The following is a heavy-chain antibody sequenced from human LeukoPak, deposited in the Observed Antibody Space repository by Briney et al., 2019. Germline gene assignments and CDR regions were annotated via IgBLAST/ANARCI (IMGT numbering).Heavy chain of an antibody. D-gene: IGHD2-2*01. CDR1: GFTFSDYY. Sequence: GGSLRLSCAASGFTFSDYYMSWIRQAPGKGLEWVAVISYDGSNKYYADSVKGRFTISRDNSKNTLYLQMNSLRAEDTAVYYCAKPRGRQLLSDAFDIWGQGTMVTVSS. V-gene: IGHV3-30*18. J-gene: IGHJ3*02. CDR3: AKPRGRQLLSDAFDI. CDR2: ISYDGSNK.